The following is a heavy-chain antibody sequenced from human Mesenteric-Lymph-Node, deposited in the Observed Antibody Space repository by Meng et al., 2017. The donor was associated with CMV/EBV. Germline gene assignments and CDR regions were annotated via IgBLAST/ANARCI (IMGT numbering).Heavy chain of an antibody. CDR2: IFYTGST. CDR3: ARGYGGFGERFDY. CDR1: GGSISSSGYY. D-gene: IGHD3-10*01. J-gene: IGHJ4*02. V-gene: IGHV4-39*07. Sequence: SETLSLTCTVSGGSISSSGYYWGWIRQPPGRGLEWIGTIFYTGSTYANPSLKSRVTISLDTSRNQFSLNLRSVTAADTAVYYCARGYGGFGERFDYWGQGTLVTVSS.